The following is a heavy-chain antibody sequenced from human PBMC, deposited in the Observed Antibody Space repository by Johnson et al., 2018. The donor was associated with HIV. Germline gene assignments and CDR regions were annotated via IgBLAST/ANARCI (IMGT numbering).Heavy chain of an antibody. CDR2: ISSSTNPI. J-gene: IGHJ3*02. V-gene: IGHV3-48*04. CDR1: GFTFNDYG. Sequence: GQLVESGGGVVQPGRSLRLSCAASGFTFNDYGMHWVRQAPGKGLEWVSYISSSTNPIYYADSVKGRFTISRDNATNSLALQMNSLRAEETALYYCARGGSSRNPAFDIWGQGTMVTVSS. D-gene: IGHD1-26*01. CDR3: ARGGSSRNPAFDI.